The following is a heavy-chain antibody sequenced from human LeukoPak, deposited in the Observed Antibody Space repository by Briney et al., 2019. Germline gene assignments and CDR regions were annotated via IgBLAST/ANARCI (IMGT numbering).Heavy chain of an antibody. V-gene: IGHV3-7*01. CDR3: ASTLNDYVWGSFPFDY. D-gene: IGHD3-16*01. CDR1: GFTFSSYW. Sequence: GGSLRLSCAASGFTFSSYWMSWVRQAPGKGLEWVANIKQDGSEKYYVDSVKGRFTISRDNAKNSLYLQMNSLRAEDTAVYYCASTLNDYVWGSFPFDYWGQGALVTVSS. J-gene: IGHJ4*02. CDR2: IKQDGSEK.